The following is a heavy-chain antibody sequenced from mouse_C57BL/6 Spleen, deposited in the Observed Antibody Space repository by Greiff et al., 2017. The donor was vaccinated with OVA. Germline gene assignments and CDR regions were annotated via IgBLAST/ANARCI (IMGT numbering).Heavy chain of an antibody. CDR2: IDPSDSYT. Sequence: VQLQQPGAELVMPGASVKLSCKASGYTFTSYWMHWVKQRPGQGLEWIGEIDPSDSYTNYNQKFKGQSTLTVDKSSSTAYMQLSSLTSEDSAVYYCARKGGDYDEAWFAYWGQGTLVTVSA. J-gene: IGHJ3*01. CDR3: ARKGGDYDEAWFAY. V-gene: IGHV1-69*01. D-gene: IGHD2-4*01. CDR1: GYTFTSYW.